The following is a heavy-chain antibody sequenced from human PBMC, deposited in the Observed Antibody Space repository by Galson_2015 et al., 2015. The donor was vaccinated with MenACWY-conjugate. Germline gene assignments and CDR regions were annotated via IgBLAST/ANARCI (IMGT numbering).Heavy chain of an antibody. CDR1: GLTVSSNY. J-gene: IGHJ3*02. V-gene: IGHV3-66*02. D-gene: IGHD4-17*01. CDR2: IYSGGST. Sequence: SLRLSCAASGLTVSSNYMSWVRQAPGKGLEWVSIIYSGGSTYYADSVKGRFTISRDTSRNTLYLQMDSLRAEDTAVYYCARTTVTTNTDALDIWGQGTMVTVS. CDR3: ARTTVTTNTDALDI.